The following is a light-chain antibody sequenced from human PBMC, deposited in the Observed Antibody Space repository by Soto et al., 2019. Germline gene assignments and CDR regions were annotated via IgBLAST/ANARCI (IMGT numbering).Light chain of an antibody. CDR1: IGYVLVYNY. CDR3: CAYAGNSRYV. V-gene: IGLV2-23*01. CDR2: EGT. Sequence: QSMPSHPAAVSFSPGESIAISFTGRIGYVLVYNYFSWHQQHPGKAPKLIISEGTRRPSGVFDPFYGSKSVNTASLSMSGIQADDEADYYCCAYAGNSRYVFASGTKAPVL. J-gene: IGLJ1*01.